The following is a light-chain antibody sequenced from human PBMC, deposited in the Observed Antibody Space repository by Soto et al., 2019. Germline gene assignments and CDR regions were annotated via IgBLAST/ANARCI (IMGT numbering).Light chain of an antibody. J-gene: IGKJ5*01. CDR2: AAS. CDR1: QSIVGNY. V-gene: IGKV3-20*01. CDR3: QQYGSSGGIT. Sequence: EIVLTHSLGTFSLSPCERGTLYFSAIQSIVGNYLAWYQQKPGQAPRLLIYAASSRATGIPDRFSGSGSGTDFTLTITRLEPEDSAMYYCQQYGSSGGITFGHGTRLEI.